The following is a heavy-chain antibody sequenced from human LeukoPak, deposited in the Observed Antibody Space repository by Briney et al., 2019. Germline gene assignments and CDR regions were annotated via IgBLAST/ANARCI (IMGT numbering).Heavy chain of an antibody. J-gene: IGHJ4*02. CDR3: ARPNSGYDFIPDF. Sequence: ASVKVPCKASGYPFTGYYMHWVGQAPGQGLGWMGWIHPNSGGTNYAQKFQGRVTMTRDKSPSTAYMELSRLRSDDTAVYYCARPNSGYDFIPDFWGQGTLVTVSS. CDR1: GYPFTGYY. D-gene: IGHD5-12*01. CDR2: IHPNSGGT. V-gene: IGHV1-2*02.